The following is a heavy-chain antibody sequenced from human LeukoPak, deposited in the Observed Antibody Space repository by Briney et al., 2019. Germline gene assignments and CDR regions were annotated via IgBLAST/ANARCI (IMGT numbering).Heavy chain of an antibody. CDR2: IYYSGST. Sequence: SETLSLTCTVSGGSISSYYWSWIRQPPGKGLEWIGYIYYSGSTNYNPSLKSRVTISVDTSKNQFSLKLSSVTAADTAVYYCARQTYYLGWFDPWGQGTLVTVSS. V-gene: IGHV4-59*08. CDR1: GGSISSYY. J-gene: IGHJ5*02. D-gene: IGHD3-10*01. CDR3: ARQTYYLGWFDP.